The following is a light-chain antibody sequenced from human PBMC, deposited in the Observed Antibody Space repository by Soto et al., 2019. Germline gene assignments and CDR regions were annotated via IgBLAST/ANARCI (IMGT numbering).Light chain of an antibody. J-gene: IGLJ3*02. CDR1: SGSVSTSHY. CDR3: MLYMGGVLGV. V-gene: IGLV8-61*01. Sequence: QAVVTQEPSFSVSPGGTVTLTCGFSSGSVSTSHYPCWYQQTPGQAPRTLIYSTNTRSPVVPDRFSGAILGNKAALTITGARADDESDYYCMLYMGGVLGVFGGGTKLTVL. CDR2: STN.